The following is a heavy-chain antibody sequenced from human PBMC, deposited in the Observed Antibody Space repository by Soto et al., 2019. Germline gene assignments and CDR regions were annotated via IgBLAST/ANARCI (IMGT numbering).Heavy chain of an antibody. D-gene: IGHD3-22*01. CDR3: AISASDDSSGYYYYYYGMDV. V-gene: IGHV1-24*01. Sequence: ASVKVSCKVSGYTLTELSMHWVRQAPGKGLEWMGGFDPEDGETIYAQKFQGRVTMTEDTSTDTAYMELSSLRSEDTAVYYCAISASDDSSGYYYYYYGMDVWGQGTTVTVSS. CDR2: FDPEDGET. J-gene: IGHJ6*02. CDR1: GYTLTELS.